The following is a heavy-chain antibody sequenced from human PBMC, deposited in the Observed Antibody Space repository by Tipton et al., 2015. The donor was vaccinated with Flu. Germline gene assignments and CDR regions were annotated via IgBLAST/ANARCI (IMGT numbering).Heavy chain of an antibody. CDR2: IYYSGST. CDR3: AREGGWLGYYYYGMDV. D-gene: IGHD6-19*01. CDR1: GGSISSYY. V-gene: IGHV4-59*01. J-gene: IGHJ6*02. Sequence: TLSLTCTVSGGSISSYYWSWIRQPPGKGLEWIGYIYYSGSTNYNPSLKSRVTISVDTSKNQFSLKLSSVTAADTAVYYCAREGGWLGYYYYGMDVWGQGTTVTVSS.